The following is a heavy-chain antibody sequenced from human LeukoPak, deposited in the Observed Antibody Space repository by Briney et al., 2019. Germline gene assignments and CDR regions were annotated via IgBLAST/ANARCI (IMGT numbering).Heavy chain of an antibody. CDR2: IGISSGPL. CDR3: ARGSEGYCSGGGCYYGMDV. V-gene: IGHV3-48*04. J-gene: IGHJ6*01. Sequence: GGSLRLSCAAAGFTFNNYAMNWVRQTPGGRLEWVSFIGISSGPLLYADSVKGRFTISRDNAKASVYLQMNRLRAEDTAVYYCARGSEGYCSGGGCYYGMDVWGQGTTVTVSS. D-gene: IGHD2-15*01. CDR1: GFTFNNYA.